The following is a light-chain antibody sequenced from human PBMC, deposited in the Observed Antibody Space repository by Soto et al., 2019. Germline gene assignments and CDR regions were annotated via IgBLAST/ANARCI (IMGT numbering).Light chain of an antibody. CDR3: QSFDNSLGGYV. V-gene: IGLV1-40*01. J-gene: IGLJ1*01. Sequence: QSVLTQPPSVSGAPGQRITISCTGSSSNIGAGFDVHWYQQLPGTAPQPLIFYNIYRPSRVPDRFSGSKSGTSASLAITGLQAEDEADYYCQSFDNSLGGYVFGAGTKLTVL. CDR1: SSNIGAGFD. CDR2: YNI.